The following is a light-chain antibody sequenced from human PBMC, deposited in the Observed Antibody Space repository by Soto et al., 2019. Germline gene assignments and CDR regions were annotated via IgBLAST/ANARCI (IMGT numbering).Light chain of an antibody. J-gene: IGKJ5*01. V-gene: IGKV3-11*01. CDR1: QSVSSN. CDR3: QQRSNWPPIT. Sequence: IVMTHSPATLCVSPGEIATLSFRASQSVSSNLAWYQQKPGQAPRLLIYDASNRATGIPARFSGSGSGTDFTLTISSLEPEDFAVYYCQQRSNWPPITFGQGTRLEIK. CDR2: DAS.